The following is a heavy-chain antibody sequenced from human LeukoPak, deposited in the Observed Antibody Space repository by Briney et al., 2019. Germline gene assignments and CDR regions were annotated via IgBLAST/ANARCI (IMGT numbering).Heavy chain of an antibody. CDR1: GGSISSSSYY. V-gene: IGHV4-39*01. J-gene: IGHJ6*02. Sequence: SETLSLTCTVSGGSISSSSYYWGWIRQPPGKGLEWIGSIYYSGSTYYNPSLKSRVTISVDTSKNQFSLKLSSVTAADTAVYYCASRTVAGQAFYYYYYGTDVWGQGTTVTVSS. CDR3: ASRTVAGQAFYYYYYGTDV. CDR2: IYYSGST. D-gene: IGHD6-19*01.